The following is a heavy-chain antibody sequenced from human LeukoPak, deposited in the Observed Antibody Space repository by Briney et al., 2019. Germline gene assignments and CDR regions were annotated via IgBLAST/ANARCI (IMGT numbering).Heavy chain of an antibody. CDR2: IYVGDPDT. V-gene: IGHV5-51*01. J-gene: IGHJ3*01. Sequence: GESLKISCQCSGYIFGFYWIAWVRQKPGKGLEWMGIIYVGDPDTRYGPSNQGQFTISADESISTAYMELSSLEASDTAIYYCTRSDSAEGTFDVWGQGTMVTVSS. D-gene: IGHD6-19*01. CDR1: GYIFGFYW. CDR3: TRSDSAEGTFDV.